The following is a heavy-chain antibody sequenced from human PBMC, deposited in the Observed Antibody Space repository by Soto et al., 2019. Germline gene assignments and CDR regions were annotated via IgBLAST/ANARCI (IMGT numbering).Heavy chain of an antibody. CDR3: ARAEGIVVVPAAMEAFDI. CDR1: GYTFTSYG. J-gene: IGHJ3*02. Sequence: ASVKVSCKASGYTFTSYGISWVRQAPGQGLGWMGWISAYNGNTNYAQKLQGRVTMTTDTPTSTAYMELRSLRSDDTAVYYCARAEGIVVVPAAMEAFDIWGQGTMVTVSS. CDR2: ISAYNGNT. V-gene: IGHV1-18*01. D-gene: IGHD2-2*01.